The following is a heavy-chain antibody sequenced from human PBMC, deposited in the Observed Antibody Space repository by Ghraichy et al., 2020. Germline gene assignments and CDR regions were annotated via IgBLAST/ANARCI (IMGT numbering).Heavy chain of an antibody. V-gene: IGHV4-59*01. CDR2: MCYGGSN. Sequence: SETLSLTCTVSGDSIRSKCWSWIRQPPGKTLEYITHMCYGGSNNSNPSLKSRVTVSVDTSKNQFSLKLTSVTTADTAVYYCARTRGANREADSWGQGTLVTVSS. J-gene: IGHJ5*02. CDR1: GDSIRSKC. CDR3: ARTRGANREADS. D-gene: IGHD4/OR15-4a*01.